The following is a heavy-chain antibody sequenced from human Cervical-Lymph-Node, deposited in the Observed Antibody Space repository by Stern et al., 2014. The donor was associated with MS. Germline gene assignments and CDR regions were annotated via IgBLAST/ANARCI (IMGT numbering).Heavy chain of an antibody. J-gene: IGHJ4*02. CDR1: GGSISSSSYY. V-gene: IGHV4-39*01. Sequence: QLQLQESGPGLVKPSETLSLTCTVSGGSISSSSYYWGWIRQPPGKGLEWIGSIYYSGSTYYNPSLKSRVTISVDTSKNQFSLKLSSVTAADTAVYYCARRDGDYQFDYWGQGTLVTVSS. D-gene: IGHD4-17*01. CDR2: IYYSGST. CDR3: ARRDGDYQFDY.